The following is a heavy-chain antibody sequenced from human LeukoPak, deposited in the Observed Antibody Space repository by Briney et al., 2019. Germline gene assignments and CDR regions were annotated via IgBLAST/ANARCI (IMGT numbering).Heavy chain of an antibody. CDR3: AAFFYDSSGYRSFDF. D-gene: IGHD3-22*01. J-gene: IGHJ3*01. CDR1: GFTLTNYS. Sequence: GGSLRLSCAASGFTLTNYSMNWVRQAPGKGLEWVSSTSSSGNYMYYADSVKGRFTISRDNAKSSLYLQMSSLRAEDTAVYYCAAFFYDSSGYRSFDFWGQGTMVTVSS. CDR2: TSSSGNYM. V-gene: IGHV3-21*06.